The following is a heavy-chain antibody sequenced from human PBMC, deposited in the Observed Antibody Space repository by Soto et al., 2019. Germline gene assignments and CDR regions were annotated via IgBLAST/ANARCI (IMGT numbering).Heavy chain of an antibody. D-gene: IGHD6-13*01. CDR1: GFIFSSYA. CDR2: ISGSGGST. J-gene: IGHJ4*02. Sequence: GGSLRLSCAASGFIFSSYAMSWVRQAPGKGLEWVSAISGSGGSTYYADSVKGRFTISRDNSKNTLYMQMNSLRAEDTAVYYCASRGKYSSSWYFGYWGQGTLVTVSS. V-gene: IGHV3-23*01. CDR3: ASRGKYSSSWYFGY.